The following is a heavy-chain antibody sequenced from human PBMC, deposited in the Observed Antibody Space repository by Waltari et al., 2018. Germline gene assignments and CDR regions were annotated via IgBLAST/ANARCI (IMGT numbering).Heavy chain of an antibody. Sequence: QVQLAQSESELTKPGAAVQVSCKVSGYTFTSYSLHWVRQAPGQGLEWMGSINTNTGNPAYAQGFTGRFLFSLDISVNTAYLEISNLKTDDTGVYYCARSRGSFDYWGQGTLVTVSS. CDR3: ARSRGSFDY. V-gene: IGHV7-4-1*02. CDR2: INTNTGNP. D-gene: IGHD3-10*01. CDR1: GYTFTSYS. J-gene: IGHJ4*02.